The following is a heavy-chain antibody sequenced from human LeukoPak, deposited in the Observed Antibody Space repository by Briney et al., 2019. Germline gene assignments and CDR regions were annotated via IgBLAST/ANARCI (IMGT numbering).Heavy chain of an antibody. CDR3: ARDPGDPGIAVAGTGGLDY. Sequence: PGSSLRLSCAASGFTFSSYAMHWVRQAPGKGLEWVAVISYDGSNKYYADSVKGRFTISRDNSKNTLYLQMNSLRAEDTAVYYCARDPGDPGIAVAGTGGLDYWGQGTLVTVFS. D-gene: IGHD6-19*01. CDR2: ISYDGSNK. J-gene: IGHJ4*02. CDR1: GFTFSSYA. V-gene: IGHV3-30-3*01.